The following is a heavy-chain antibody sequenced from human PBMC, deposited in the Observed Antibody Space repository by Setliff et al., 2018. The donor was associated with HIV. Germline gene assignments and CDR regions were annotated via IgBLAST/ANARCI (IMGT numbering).Heavy chain of an antibody. D-gene: IGHD4-17*01. CDR3: ARSNPNYGDFIDY. J-gene: IGHJ4*02. CDR1: GGTFSSYA. V-gene: IGHV1-69*13. CDR2: IIPIFGTA. Sequence: SVKVSCKASGGTFSSYAISWVRQAPGQGLEWMGGIIPIFGTANYAQKFQGRVTITADESTSTAYMELSSLRSEDTAVYYRARSNPNYGDFIDYWGQGTLVTVS.